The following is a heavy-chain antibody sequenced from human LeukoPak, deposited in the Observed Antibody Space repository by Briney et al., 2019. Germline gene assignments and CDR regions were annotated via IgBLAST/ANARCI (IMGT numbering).Heavy chain of an antibody. V-gene: IGHV4-59*01. CDR2: IYYSGST. Sequence: SETLSLTCTVSGVSISSYYWSWIRQPPGKGLEWIGYIYYSGSTNYNPSLKSRVTISVDTSKNQFSLKLSSVTAADTAVYYCARGVWFGDRGEYYYNGMDVWAQGTTVSVSS. J-gene: IGHJ6*02. CDR1: GVSISSYY. CDR3: ARGVWFGDRGEYYYNGMDV. D-gene: IGHD3-10*01.